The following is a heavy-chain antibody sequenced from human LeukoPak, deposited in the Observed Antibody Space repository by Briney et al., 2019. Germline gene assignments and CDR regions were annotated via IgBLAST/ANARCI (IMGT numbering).Heavy chain of an antibody. CDR1: GFTFSSNY. J-gene: IGHJ4*02. D-gene: IGHD1-14*01. Sequence: PGGSLRLSCAASGFTFSSNYMSWVRQAPGKGLEWVSVIYSGGSTYYADSVKGRFTISRDNSKNTLYLQMNSLRAEDTAVYYCARSGRLSSSSFFDYWGQGTLVTVSS. CDR2: IYSGGST. V-gene: IGHV3-53*01. CDR3: ARSGRLSSSSFFDY.